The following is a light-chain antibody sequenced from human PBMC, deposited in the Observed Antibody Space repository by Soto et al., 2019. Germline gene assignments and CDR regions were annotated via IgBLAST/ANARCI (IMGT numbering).Light chain of an antibody. Sequence: DIQLTQSPSFLSASVGDRVTITCRASQAISSYLAWYQQRPGKVPRFLTHSASTLQSGVPSRFSATGSGTTFTLTISSLQPEHIATYYCQQLNRFSRTFGQGTKVEV. CDR1: QAISSY. V-gene: IGKV1-9*01. CDR3: QQLNRFSRT. J-gene: IGKJ1*01. CDR2: SAS.